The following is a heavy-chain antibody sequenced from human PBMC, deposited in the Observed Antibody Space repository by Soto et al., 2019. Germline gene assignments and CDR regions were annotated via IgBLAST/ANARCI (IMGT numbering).Heavy chain of an antibody. CDR1: GFTFSSYG. Sequence: GGSLRLSCAASGFTFSSYGMHWVRQAPGKGLEWVAVISYDGSNKYYADSVKGRFTISRDNSKNTLYLQMNSLRAEDTAAYYCAKFFAVTMIVVVITSCDYWGQGTLVTVSS. J-gene: IGHJ4*02. D-gene: IGHD3-22*01. CDR3: AKFFAVTMIVVVITSCDY. CDR2: ISYDGSNK. V-gene: IGHV3-30*18.